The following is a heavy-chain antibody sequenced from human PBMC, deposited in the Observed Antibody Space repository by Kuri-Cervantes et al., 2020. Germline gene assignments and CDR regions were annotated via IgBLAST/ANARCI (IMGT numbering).Heavy chain of an antibody. J-gene: IGHJ6*02. V-gene: IGHV1-2*04. Sequence: ASVKVSCKASGYTFTSYDINWVRQDTGQGLEWMGWMNPNSGGTNYAQKFQGWVTMTRDTSISTAYMELSRLRSDDTAVYYCARDVEPILVRPLPVYGSGGYHNYYYYCMDVWGQGTTVTVSS. CDR3: ARDVEPILVRPLPVYGSGGYHNYYYYCMDV. CDR1: GYTFTSYD. D-gene: IGHD3-10*01. CDR2: MNPNSGGT.